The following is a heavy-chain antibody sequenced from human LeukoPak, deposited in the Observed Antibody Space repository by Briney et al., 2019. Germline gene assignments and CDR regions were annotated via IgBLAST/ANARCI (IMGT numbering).Heavy chain of an antibody. J-gene: IGHJ3*02. CDR1: GGSISSGGYY. D-gene: IGHD2-2*01. CDR3: ARDLVVVPAASGAFDI. Sequence: SQTLSLTCTVSGGSISSGGYYWSWIRQPPGKGLEWIGYIYHSGSTYYNPSLKSRVTISVDRSKNQFSLKLSSVTAADTAVYYCARDLVVVPAASGAFDIWGQGTMVTVSS. CDR2: IYHSGST. V-gene: IGHV4-30-2*01.